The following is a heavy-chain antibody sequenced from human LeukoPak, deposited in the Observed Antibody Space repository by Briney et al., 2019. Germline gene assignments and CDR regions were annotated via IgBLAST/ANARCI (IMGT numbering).Heavy chain of an antibody. J-gene: IGHJ4*02. D-gene: IGHD1-14*01. CDR1: GGSISSSSYY. V-gene: IGHV4-39*01. CDR3: ASLHVTMSY. Sequence: PSETLSLTCTVSGGSISSSSYYWGWIRQPPGKGLEWIGSIYYSGSTYYNPSLKSRVTISVDTSKNQFSLKLSSVTAADTAVYYCASLHVTMSYWGQGTLVTVSS. CDR2: IYYSGST.